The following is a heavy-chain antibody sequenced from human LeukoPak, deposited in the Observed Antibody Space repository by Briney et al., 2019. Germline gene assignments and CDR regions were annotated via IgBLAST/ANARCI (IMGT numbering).Heavy chain of an antibody. V-gene: IGHV3-53*01. CDR3: ARSAARRGGQKTPWDY. CDR2: IYSGGST. CDR1: GFTVSSNY. D-gene: IGHD6-6*01. J-gene: IGHJ4*02. Sequence: GGSLRLSCAASGFTVSSNYMSWVRQAPGKGLEWVSVIYSGGSTYYADSVKGRFTISRDNAKNSLYLQMNSLRAEDTAVYYCARSAARRGGQKTPWDYWGQGTLVTVSS.